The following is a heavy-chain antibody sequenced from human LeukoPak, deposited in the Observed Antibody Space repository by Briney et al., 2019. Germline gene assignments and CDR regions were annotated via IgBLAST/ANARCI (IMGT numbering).Heavy chain of an antibody. D-gene: IGHD4-23*01. CDR3: ARMGGISEQDAFDI. J-gene: IGHJ3*02. CDR2: ISSSSSYI. V-gene: IGHV3-21*01. Sequence: GGSLRLSCAASGFTFSSYSMNWVRQAPGKGLEWVSSISSSSSYIYYADSVKGRFTISRDNAKNSLYLQMNSLRAEDTAVYYCARMGGISEQDAFDIWGQGTMVTVSS. CDR1: GFTFSSYS.